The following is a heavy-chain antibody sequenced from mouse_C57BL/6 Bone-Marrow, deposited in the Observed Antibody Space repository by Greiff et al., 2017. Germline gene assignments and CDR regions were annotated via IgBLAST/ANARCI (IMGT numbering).Heavy chain of an antibody. Sequence: VQLQQSGPELVKPGASVKMSCKASGYTFTDYNMHWVKQSHGKSLEWIGYINPNNGGTSYNQKFKGKATLTVNKSSSTAYMELRSLTSEDSAFYYCERRAYYKKSWFGGWGKGTLVTVSA. D-gene: IGHD2-12*01. V-gene: IGHV1-22*01. CDR1: GYTFTDYN. J-gene: IGHJ3*01. CDR3: ERRAYYKKSWFGG. CDR2: INPNNGGT.